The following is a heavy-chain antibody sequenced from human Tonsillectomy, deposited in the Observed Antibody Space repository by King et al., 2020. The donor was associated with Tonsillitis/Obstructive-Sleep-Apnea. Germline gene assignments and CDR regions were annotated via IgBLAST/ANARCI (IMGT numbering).Heavy chain of an antibody. CDR3: TNDDRIGMLDYFDYMDV. CDR1: GFTFSNAW. D-gene: IGHD2-15*01. J-gene: IGHJ6*03. CDR2: IKSKTDAGTT. V-gene: IGHV3-15*01. Sequence: VQLVESGGGLVKPGGSLRLSCAASGFTFSNAWMNWVRQAPGKGLEWVGRIKSKTDAGTTDYAAPVKGRFTISRDDSTTTLYLQMNSLKNEDAALYYSTNDDRIGMLDYFDYMDVWGKGTTVTVPS.